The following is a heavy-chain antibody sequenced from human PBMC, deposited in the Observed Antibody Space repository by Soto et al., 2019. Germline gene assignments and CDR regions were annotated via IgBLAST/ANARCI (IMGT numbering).Heavy chain of an antibody. CDR2: ISYDGSNK. V-gene: IGHV3-30-3*01. Sequence: GGSLRLSCAASGFTFSSYAMHWVRQAPGKGLEWVAVISYDGSNKYYADSVKGRFTISRDNSKNTLYLQMNSLRAEDTAVYYCARGLRPYCSSTSCYFSWFDPWGQGTLVTVSS. CDR1: GFTFSSYA. CDR3: ARGLRPYCSSTSCYFSWFDP. D-gene: IGHD2-2*01. J-gene: IGHJ5*02.